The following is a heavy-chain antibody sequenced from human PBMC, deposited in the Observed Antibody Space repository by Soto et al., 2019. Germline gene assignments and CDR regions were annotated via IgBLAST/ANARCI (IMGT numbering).Heavy chain of an antibody. V-gene: IGHV2-5*02. CDR2: IYWDGDK. Sequence: QINLIESGPTLVKPTQTLTLTCTFSVFSLSTSGAAVGWVRQPPGRALEWLAIIYWDGDKRYNASLGNRLTITNATSMYQVVITMTNVEPADTYSYDCDHRATMTIFGLIIDNGIWFDPWGQGTRVIVSS. J-gene: IGHJ5*02. CDR1: VFSLSTSGAA. D-gene: IGHD3-3*01. CDR3: DHRATMTIFGLIIDNGIWFDP.